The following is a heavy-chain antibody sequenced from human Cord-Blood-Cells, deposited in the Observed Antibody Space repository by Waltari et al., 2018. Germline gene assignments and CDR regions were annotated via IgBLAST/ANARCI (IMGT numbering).Heavy chain of an antibody. CDR2: ISYDGSNK. CDR3: ARDSGYSYGPFDY. J-gene: IGHJ4*02. CDR1: GFTFSSFA. D-gene: IGHD5-18*01. V-gene: IGHV3-30-3*01. Sequence: QVQLVESGGGVVQPGRSLSLSCAASGFTFSSFALPGVRQAPGKGLEWVAVISYDGSNKYYADSVKGRFTISRDNSKNTLYLQMNSLRAEDTAVYYCARDSGYSYGPFDYWGQGTLVTVSS.